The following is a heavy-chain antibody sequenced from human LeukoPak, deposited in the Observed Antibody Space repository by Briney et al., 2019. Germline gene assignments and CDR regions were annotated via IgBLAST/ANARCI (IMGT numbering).Heavy chain of an antibody. J-gene: IGHJ6*03. Sequence: GGSLRLSCAASGFTFSSYSMKWVRQAPGKGLEWVSDISSSSSSIYYADSVRGRFTISRDNAKNSLYLQMNSLRAEDTAVYYCARGLQQLVRGYNYYFMDVWGKGTTVTVSS. CDR2: ISSSSSSI. CDR1: GFTFSSYS. V-gene: IGHV3-48*01. CDR3: ARGLQQLVRGYNYYFMDV. D-gene: IGHD6-13*01.